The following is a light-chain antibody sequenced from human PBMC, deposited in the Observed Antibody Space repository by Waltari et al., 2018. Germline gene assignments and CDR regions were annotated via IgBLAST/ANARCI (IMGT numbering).Light chain of an antibody. CDR2: KAS. V-gene: IGKV1-5*03. CDR3: EHYNGFPYT. CDR1: QSVSSW. J-gene: IGKJ2*01. Sequence: DIRMTQFPSTLSASVGDRVTITCRASQSVSSWLAGYQQKPGKVPKLLIYKASNLESGVPSRFSGSGSGTEFTLTISSLQTDDFATYYCEHYNGFPYTFGQGTRLEI.